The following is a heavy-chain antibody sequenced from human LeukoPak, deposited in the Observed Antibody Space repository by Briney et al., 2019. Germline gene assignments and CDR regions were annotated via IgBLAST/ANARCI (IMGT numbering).Heavy chain of an antibody. Sequence: KSGGSLRLSCAASGFTFSSYSMNWVRQAPGKGLEWVSSITRSSIYIYSADSVKGRFTISRDNAKKSLYLQMNSLRAEDTAVYYCARDWAPEGVGAVHDAFDIWGQGTMVTVSS. CDR1: GFTFSSYS. CDR2: ITRSSIYI. J-gene: IGHJ3*02. CDR3: ARDWAPEGVGAVHDAFDI. V-gene: IGHV3-21*01. D-gene: IGHD1-26*01.